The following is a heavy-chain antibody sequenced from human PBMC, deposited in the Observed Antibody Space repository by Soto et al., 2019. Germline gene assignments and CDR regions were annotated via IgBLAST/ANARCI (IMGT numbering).Heavy chain of an antibody. CDR3: ARRVASGYSSLNWFDP. Sequence: ETLSLTCTVSGGSISSYYWSWIRQPPGKGLEWIGYIYYGGSTNYNPSLKSRVTISVDTSKNQFSLKLSSVTAADTAVYYCARRVASGYSSLNWFDPWGQGTLVTVSS. D-gene: IGHD6-13*01. CDR1: GGSISSYY. CDR2: IYYGGST. J-gene: IGHJ5*02. V-gene: IGHV4-59*01.